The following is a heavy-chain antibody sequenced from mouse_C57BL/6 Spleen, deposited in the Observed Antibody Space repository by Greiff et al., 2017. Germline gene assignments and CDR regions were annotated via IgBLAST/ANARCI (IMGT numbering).Heavy chain of an antibody. Sequence: EVQLKESGAELVKPGASVKLSCTASGFNIKDYYMHWVKQRPEQGLEWIGRIDPEDGETKYVPKFQGKATITADTSSNTAYLQLSSLTSEDTAVYYCAREGADGYDVGFAYWGQGTLVTVSA. V-gene: IGHV14-2*01. CDR1: GFNIKDYY. CDR3: AREGADGYDVGFAY. CDR2: IDPEDGET. D-gene: IGHD2-2*01. J-gene: IGHJ3*01.